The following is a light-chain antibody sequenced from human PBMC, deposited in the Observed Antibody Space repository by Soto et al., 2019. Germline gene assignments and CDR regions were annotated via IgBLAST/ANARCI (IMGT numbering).Light chain of an antibody. V-gene: IGLV2-11*01. CDR3: CAYAGTSVF. Sequence: QSALTQPRSVSGSPGQSVTISCTGTSSDVGAYNFVSWYQQRPGEAPKLMISDVTQRPSGVPDRFSGSKSGNTASLTISGLQAEDESDYYCCAYAGTSVFFGGGTQLTVL. CDR1: SSDVGAYNF. CDR2: DVT. J-gene: IGLJ2*01.